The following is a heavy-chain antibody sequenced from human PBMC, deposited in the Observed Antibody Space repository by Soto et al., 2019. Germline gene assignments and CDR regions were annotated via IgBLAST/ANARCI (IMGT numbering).Heavy chain of an antibody. J-gene: IGHJ4*02. Sequence: ASVKVSCKASGYTFTGYYMHWVRQATGQGLEWMGWINPNSGNTSYAQKLQGRVTMTTDTSMSTAYMELRSLRSDDTAVYYCARVTYDFWSGYQSDYWGQGTLVTVSS. V-gene: IGHV1-2*02. D-gene: IGHD3-3*01. CDR3: ARVTYDFWSGYQSDY. CDR1: GYTFTGYY. CDR2: INPNSGNT.